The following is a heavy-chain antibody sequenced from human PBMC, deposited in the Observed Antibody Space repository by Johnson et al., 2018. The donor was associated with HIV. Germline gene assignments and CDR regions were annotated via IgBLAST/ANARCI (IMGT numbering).Heavy chain of an antibody. Sequence: VQLVESGGGLVQPGGSLRLSCAASGFTFSSYAMHWVRQAQGKGLEYVSGISSNGGSTYYANSVKGRFTISRDNSKNTLYLQMNSLRAEDTATYYCAKSPGKDNGGNSGGIDFWGQGTRVTVSS. V-gene: IGHV3-64*01. J-gene: IGHJ3*01. CDR2: ISSNGGST. D-gene: IGHD4-23*01. CDR1: GFTFSSYA. CDR3: AKSPGKDNGGNSGGIDF.